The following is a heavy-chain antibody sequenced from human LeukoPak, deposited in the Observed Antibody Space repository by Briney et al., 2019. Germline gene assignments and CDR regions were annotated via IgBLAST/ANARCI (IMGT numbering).Heavy chain of an antibody. V-gene: IGHV4-34*01. CDR2: INHSGST. D-gene: IGHD5-18*01. J-gene: IGHJ5*02. CDR3: VRRRIQLWLKVWFDP. CDR1: GGSFSGYY. Sequence: SETLSLTCAVYGGSFSGYYWSWIRQPPGKGLEWIGEINHSGSTNYNPSLKSRVTISVDTSKNQFSLKLSSVTAADTAVYYCVRRRIQLWLKVWFDPWGQGTLVTVSS.